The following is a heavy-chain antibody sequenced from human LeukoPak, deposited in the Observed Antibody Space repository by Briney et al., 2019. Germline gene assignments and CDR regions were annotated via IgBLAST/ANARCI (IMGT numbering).Heavy chain of an antibody. J-gene: IGHJ1*01. Sequence: ASVKVSCKASGYTFINYYMHWVRQAPGQGLEWMGWINPNSGGTNYARKFQGRVTMTRDTSISTAYMELSRLRSDDTAVYYCARVEGGWDSSGYYFEYFQHWGQGTLVTVSS. CDR3: ARVEGGWDSSGYYFEYFQH. V-gene: IGHV1-2*02. CDR1: GYTFINYY. D-gene: IGHD3-22*01. CDR2: INPNSGGT.